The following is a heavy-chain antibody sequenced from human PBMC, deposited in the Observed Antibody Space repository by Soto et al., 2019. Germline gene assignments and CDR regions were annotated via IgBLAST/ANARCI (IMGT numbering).Heavy chain of an antibody. V-gene: IGHV4-30-4*01. CDR1: VGSISSGDYY. Sequence: TLSLTCTVSVGSISSGDYYWSWIRQPPGKGLEWIGYIYYSGSTYYNPSLKSRVTLSVDTSKNQFSLKLSSVTAADTAVYYCASSYYYDSSGLNDWGKGTLVTVSS. CDR2: IYYSGST. J-gene: IGHJ4*02. CDR3: ASSYYYDSSGLND. D-gene: IGHD3-22*01.